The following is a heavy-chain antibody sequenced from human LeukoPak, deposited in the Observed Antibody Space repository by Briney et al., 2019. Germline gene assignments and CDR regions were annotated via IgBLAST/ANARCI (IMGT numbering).Heavy chain of an antibody. CDR1: GYTFTGYY. V-gene: IGHV1-2*06. Sequence: ASVKVSCKASGYTFTGYYMHWVRQAPGQGLEWMGRINPNSGGTNYAQKFQGRVTMTRDTSISTAYMKLSRLRSDDTAVYYCANLHPGYSSSPFDYWGQGTLSPSPQ. J-gene: IGHJ4*02. CDR2: INPNSGGT. CDR3: ANLHPGYSSSPFDY. D-gene: IGHD6-6*01.